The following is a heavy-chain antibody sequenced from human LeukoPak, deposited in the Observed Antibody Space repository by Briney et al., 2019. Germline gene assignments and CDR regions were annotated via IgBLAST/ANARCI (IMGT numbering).Heavy chain of an antibody. CDR1: GLTFSSCA. V-gene: IGHV3-23*01. D-gene: IGHD5-18*01. J-gene: IGHJ4*02. CDR3: AKGGARGYSYGYADY. CDR2: ISNSGGST. Sequence: PGGSLRLSCAASGLTFSSCAMSWVRQAPGKGLEWVSAISNSGGSTHYADSVKGRFTISRDNSKNTLYLQMNSLRAEDTAVYYCAKGGARGYSYGYADYWGQGTLVTVSS.